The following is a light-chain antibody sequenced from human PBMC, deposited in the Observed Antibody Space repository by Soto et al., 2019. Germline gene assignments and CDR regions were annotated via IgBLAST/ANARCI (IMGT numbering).Light chain of an antibody. Sequence: DIQMTQSPSAMSASVEDRVTITCRASQGVSNYLAWFQQKPGKAPNLLIYDASSLENGVPSRFSGSGSGTEFTLTISSLQPDDFATYYCQQYSSFSWTFGQGTKVDI. CDR2: DAS. V-gene: IGKV1-17*03. CDR3: QQYSSFSWT. J-gene: IGKJ1*01. CDR1: QGVSNY.